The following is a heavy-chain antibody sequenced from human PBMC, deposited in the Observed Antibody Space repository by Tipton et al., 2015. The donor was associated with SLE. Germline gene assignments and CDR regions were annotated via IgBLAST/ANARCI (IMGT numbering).Heavy chain of an antibody. Sequence: TLSLTCIVSSGSISSSNYYWSWIRQPPGKGLEWIGYIYYSGSTNYNPSLKSRVTISVDTSKNQFSLKLSSVTAADTAVYYCAREKGDAYPSLVAFDIWGQGTMATVSS. J-gene: IGHJ3*02. CDR3: AREKGDAYPSLVAFDI. D-gene: IGHD3-16*01. CDR2: IYYSGST. CDR1: SGSISSSNYY. V-gene: IGHV4-61*01.